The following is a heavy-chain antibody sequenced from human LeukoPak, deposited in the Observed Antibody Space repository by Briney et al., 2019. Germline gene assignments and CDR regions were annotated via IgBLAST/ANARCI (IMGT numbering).Heavy chain of an antibody. J-gene: IGHJ4*02. CDR2: INPNSGGT. D-gene: IGHD6-13*01. CDR3: ARGLSRWYQAPFDY. CDR1: GYTFTGYY. V-gene: IGHV1-2*02. Sequence: ASVKVSCKASGYTFTGYYMHWVRQAPGQGLEWLGWINPNSGGTNYAQKFQGRVTLTRDTSISTAYMELSRIRSDDTAVYYCARGLSRWYQAPFDYWGQGTLVTVSS.